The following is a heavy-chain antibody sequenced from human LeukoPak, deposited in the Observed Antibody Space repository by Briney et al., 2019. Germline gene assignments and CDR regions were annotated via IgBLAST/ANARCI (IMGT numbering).Heavy chain of an antibody. CDR3: ARDSRGNGFDP. CDR1: EFSFTDAW. V-gene: IGHV3-21*01. Sequence: GGSLRLSCAASEFSFTDAWMNWVRQAPEKGLEWVSSISSTSSYIYYADSVKGRFTISRDNANNSLYLQMNSLRAEDTAVYYCARDSRGNGFDPWGQGTLVTVSS. D-gene: IGHD1-1*01. J-gene: IGHJ5*02. CDR2: ISSTSSYI.